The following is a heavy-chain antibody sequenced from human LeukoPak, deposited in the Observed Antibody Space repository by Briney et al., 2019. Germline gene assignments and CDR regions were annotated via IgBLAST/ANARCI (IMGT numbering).Heavy chain of an antibody. CDR3: ARAGGGWGYDYGDYDFDY. CDR2: ISSSGSTI. Sequence: GGSLRLPCAASGFTFSSYEMNWVRQAPGKGLEWVSYISSSGSTIYYADSVKGRFTISRDNAKNSLYLQMNSLRAEDTAVYYCARAGGGWGYDYGDYDFDYWGQGTLVTVSS. D-gene: IGHD4-17*01. J-gene: IGHJ4*02. V-gene: IGHV3-48*03. CDR1: GFTFSSYE.